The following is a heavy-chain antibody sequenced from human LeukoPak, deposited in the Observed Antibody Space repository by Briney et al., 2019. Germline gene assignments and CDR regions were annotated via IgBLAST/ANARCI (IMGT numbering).Heavy chain of an antibody. D-gene: IGHD3-10*01. CDR2: INHSGST. Sequence: PSETLSLTCALYRGSFSGYYWSWIRQTPGKGLEWIGEINHSGSTNDNPSLKRRVTIAVDPSKNQFSLKLSSVTAAATAVYYCARGLLLWFGESIRFDYWGQGTLVTVSS. V-gene: IGHV4-34*01. CDR1: RGSFSGYY. CDR3: ARGLLLWFGESIRFDY. J-gene: IGHJ4*02.